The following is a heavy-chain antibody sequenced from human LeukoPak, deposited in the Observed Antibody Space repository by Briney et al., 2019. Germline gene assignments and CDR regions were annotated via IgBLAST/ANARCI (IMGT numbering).Heavy chain of an antibody. CDR3: ARGTVVVVIKGALNAFDI. Sequence: GASVKVSCRALGYIFTDYYIYWVRQAPGQGLEWMGWINPNSGGTNYAQKFQGRVTMTRDTSISTAYMELSRLRSDDTAVYYCARGTVVVVIKGALNAFDIWGQGTMVTVSS. CDR2: INPNSGGT. J-gene: IGHJ3*02. CDR1: GYIFTDYY. V-gene: IGHV1-2*02. D-gene: IGHD3-22*01.